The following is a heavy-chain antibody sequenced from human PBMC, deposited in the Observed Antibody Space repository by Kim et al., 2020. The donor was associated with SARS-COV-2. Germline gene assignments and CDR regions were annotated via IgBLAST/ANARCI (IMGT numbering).Heavy chain of an antibody. CDR2: IYHSGST. CDR3: ARDWDFWSGYSVDY. Sequence: SETLSLTCAVSGGSISSSNWWSWVRQPPGKGLEWIGEIYHSGSTNYNPSLKSRVTISVDKSKNQFSLKLSSVTAADTAVYYCARDWDFWSGYSVDYWGQGTLVTVSS. D-gene: IGHD3-3*01. V-gene: IGHV4-4*02. J-gene: IGHJ4*02. CDR1: GGSISSSNW.